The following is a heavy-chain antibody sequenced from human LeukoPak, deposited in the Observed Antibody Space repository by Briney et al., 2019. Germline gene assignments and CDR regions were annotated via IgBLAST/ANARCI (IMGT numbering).Heavy chain of an antibody. Sequence: GGSLRLSCAASGFTFSSYGMHWVRQAPGKGLEWVAVIWYDGSNKYYADSVKGRFTISRDNSKNTLYLQMNSLRAEDTAVYYCARDQYSSGWLNWFDPWGQGTLVTVSS. CDR3: ARDQYSSGWLNWFDP. J-gene: IGHJ5*02. CDR2: IWYDGSNK. V-gene: IGHV3-33*01. CDR1: GFTFSSYG. D-gene: IGHD6-19*01.